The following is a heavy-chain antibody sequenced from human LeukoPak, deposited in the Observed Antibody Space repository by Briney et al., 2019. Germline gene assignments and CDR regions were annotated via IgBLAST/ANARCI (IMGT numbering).Heavy chain of an antibody. D-gene: IGHD3-9*01. CDR3: ARDLDPDWANPDY. CDR2: MNPNSGNT. V-gene: IGHV1-8*02. CDR1: GYTFTSYD. J-gene: IGHJ4*02. Sequence: ASVKVSCKASGYTFTSYDINWVRQATGQGLEWMGWMNPNSGNTGYAQKLQGRVTMTTDSSTSTAYMELRSLRSDDTAVYYCARDLDPDWANPDYWGQGTLVTVSS.